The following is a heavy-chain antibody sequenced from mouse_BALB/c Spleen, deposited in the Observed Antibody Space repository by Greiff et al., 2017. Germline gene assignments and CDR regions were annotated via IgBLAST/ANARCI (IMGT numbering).Heavy chain of an antibody. V-gene: IGHV5-6-4*01. Sequence: EVMLVESGGGLVKPGGSLKLSCAASGFTFSSYTMSWVRQTPEKRLEWVATISSGGSYTYYPDSVKGRFTISRDNAKNTLYLQMSSLKSEDTAMYYCTREKLDYYAMDYWGQGTSVTVSS. J-gene: IGHJ4*01. CDR1: GFTFSSYT. CDR2: ISSGGSYT. CDR3: TREKLDYYAMDY. D-gene: IGHD4-1*01.